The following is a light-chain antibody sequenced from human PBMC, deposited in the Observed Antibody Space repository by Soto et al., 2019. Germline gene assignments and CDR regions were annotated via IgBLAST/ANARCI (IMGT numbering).Light chain of an antibody. J-gene: IGLJ1*01. CDR1: SSDIGLHNY. V-gene: IGLV2-14*01. Sequence: QSALTQPASVSGSPGQSITISCTGTSSDIGLHNYVSWYQQHPGKAPQLLIYEVIHRPSGVSNRFSGSKSGYAASLTISGLYAQDEVDYYCSAYASAGTIYVFGNGTQGTV. CDR2: EVI. CDR3: SAYASAGTIYV.